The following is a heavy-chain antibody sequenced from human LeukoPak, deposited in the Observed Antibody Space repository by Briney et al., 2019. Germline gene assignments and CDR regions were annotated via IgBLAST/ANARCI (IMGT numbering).Heavy chain of an antibody. V-gene: IGHV3-7*01. Sequence: GGSLRLSCAASRFIFSNYWMSWVRQAPGKGLEWVANIKQDGSEKYYVDSVKGRFTISRDNAKKSLYLQMNSVRAEDTAVYYCARGYGYYYDNSGCDYWGQGTLVTVSS. J-gene: IGHJ4*02. CDR1: RFIFSNYW. CDR3: ARGYGYYYDNSGCDY. CDR2: IKQDGSEK. D-gene: IGHD3-22*01.